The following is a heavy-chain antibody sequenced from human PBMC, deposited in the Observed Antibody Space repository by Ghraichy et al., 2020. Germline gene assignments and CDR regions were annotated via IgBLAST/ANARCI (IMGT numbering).Heavy chain of an antibody. Sequence: SGPTLVKPTQTLTLTCTFSGFSLSTSGVGVGWIRQPPGKALEWLALIYWNDDKRYSPSLKSRLTITKDTSKNQVVLTMTNMDPVDTATYYCAHSLGGNDSSGWYPEPLDYWGQGTLVTVSS. CDR1: GFSLSTSGVG. J-gene: IGHJ4*02. CDR2: IYWNDDK. CDR3: AHSLGGNDSSGWYPEPLDY. V-gene: IGHV2-5*01. D-gene: IGHD6-19*01.